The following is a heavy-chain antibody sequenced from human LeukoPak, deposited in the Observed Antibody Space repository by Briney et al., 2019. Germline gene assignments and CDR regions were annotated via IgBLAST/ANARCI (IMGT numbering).Heavy chain of an antibody. V-gene: IGHV3-23*01. CDR3: AKTGITMMVVVEQKEVGWYFDL. J-gene: IGHJ2*01. D-gene: IGHD3-22*01. Sequence: PGGSLRLSCAASGFTFSSYAMSWVRQAPGKGLEWVSAISGSGGSTYYADSVKGRFTISRDNSKNTLYLQMNSLRAEDTAVYYCAKTGITMMVVVEQKEVGWYFDLWGRGTLVTVSS. CDR1: GFTFSSYA. CDR2: ISGSGGST.